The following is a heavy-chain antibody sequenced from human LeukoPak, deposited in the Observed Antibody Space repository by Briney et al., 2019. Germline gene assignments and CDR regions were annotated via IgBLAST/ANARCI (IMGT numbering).Heavy chain of an antibody. CDR2: ISGSGGST. CDR1: GFTFSSYA. D-gene: IGHD3-22*01. CDR3: ARDTPSYDSSGYYESY. J-gene: IGHJ4*02. V-gene: IGHV3-23*01. Sequence: GGSLRLSCAASGFTFSSYAMSWVRQAPGKGLEWVSAISGSGGSTYYADSVKGRFTISRDNAKNSLYLQMNSLRAEDTAVYYCARDTPSYDSSGYYESYWGQGTLVTVSS.